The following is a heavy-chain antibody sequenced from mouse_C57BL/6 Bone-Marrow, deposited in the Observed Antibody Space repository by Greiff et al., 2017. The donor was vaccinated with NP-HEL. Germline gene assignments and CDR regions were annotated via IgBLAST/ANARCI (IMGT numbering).Heavy chain of an antibody. V-gene: IGHV5-17*01. J-gene: IGHJ4*01. D-gene: IGHD3-2*01. CDR2: ISSGSGTI. CDR1: GFTFSDYG. CDR3: ARGDKGLYCYAMDY. Sequence: EVHLVESGGGLVKPGGSLKLSCAASGFTFSDYGMHWVRQAPEKGLEWVAYISSGSGTIYYADTVKGRFTITRDNAKNTVFLQMTSLRSEDTAMYYCARGDKGLYCYAMDYWGQGTSVTVSS.